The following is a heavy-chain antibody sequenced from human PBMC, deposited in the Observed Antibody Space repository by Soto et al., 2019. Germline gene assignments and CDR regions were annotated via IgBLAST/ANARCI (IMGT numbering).Heavy chain of an antibody. D-gene: IGHD2-15*01. CDR2: IWYDGSNK. J-gene: IGHJ4*02. V-gene: IGHV3-33*01. CDR3: ARDGGYSPHFDY. Sequence: GSLRLSCAASGFTFSSYGMHWVRQAPGKGLEWVAVIWYDGSNKYYADSVKGRFTISRDNSKNTLYLQMNSLRAEDTAVYYCARDGGYSPHFDYWGQGTLVTVSS. CDR1: GFTFSSYG.